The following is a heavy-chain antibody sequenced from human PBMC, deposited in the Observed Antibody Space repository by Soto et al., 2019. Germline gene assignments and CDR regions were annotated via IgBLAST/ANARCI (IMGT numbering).Heavy chain of an antibody. Sequence: EVQLMESGGGLVQPGGSLRLSCAASGFNFGASWMAWVRQAPGKGLERVADIKQDGSEKNYVDSVKGRVTTSRDAAKNSLYLQMTSLRAADTAVYYCAGDPFSGAIDYWGLGTLVTVSS. CDR3: AGDPFSGAIDY. V-gene: IGHV3-7*01. J-gene: IGHJ4*02. CDR2: IKQDGSEK. CDR1: GFNFGASW. D-gene: IGHD7-27*01.